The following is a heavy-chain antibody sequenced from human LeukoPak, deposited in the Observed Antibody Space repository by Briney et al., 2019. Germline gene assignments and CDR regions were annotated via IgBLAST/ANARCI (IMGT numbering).Heavy chain of an antibody. CDR3: AKDPEDIVVVPAANFDY. D-gene: IGHD2-2*01. CDR2: ISGSGGST. Sequence: PGGSLRLSCAASGFTFSSYAMSWVRQAPGKGLEWVSAISGSGGSTYYADSVKGRFTISRDNSKNTLYLQMNSLRAEDTAVYYCAKDPEDIVVVPAANFDYWGQGTLVTVSS. V-gene: IGHV3-23*01. CDR1: GFTFSSYA. J-gene: IGHJ4*02.